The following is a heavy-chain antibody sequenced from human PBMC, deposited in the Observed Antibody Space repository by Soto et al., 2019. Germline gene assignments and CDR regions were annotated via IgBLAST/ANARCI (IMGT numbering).Heavy chain of an antibody. Sequence: QVQLVQSGAEVKKPGSSVKVSCKASGGTFSSYAISWVRQAPGQGLEWMGGIIPIFGTANYAQKFQGRVTITADESTSTAYMELSSLRSEDTAVYYCARLTNPIAVAALSWDYWGQGTLVTVSS. D-gene: IGHD6-19*01. CDR3: ARLTNPIAVAALSWDY. CDR1: GGTFSSYA. V-gene: IGHV1-69*01. CDR2: IIPIFGTA. J-gene: IGHJ4*02.